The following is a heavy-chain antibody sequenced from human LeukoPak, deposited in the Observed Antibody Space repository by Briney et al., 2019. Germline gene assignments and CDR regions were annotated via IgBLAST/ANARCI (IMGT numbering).Heavy chain of an antibody. CDR1: GFTVRSYW. V-gene: IGHV3-74*01. CDR2: INGDGSST. Sequence: AGGSLLLSCAASGFTVRSYWMYWVRQAPGKGLVWVSLINGDGSSTTYADSVEGRFTISSDSAKNTLYLQMNSLRAEDTAVYYCARDRTLDYWGRGTLVTVSS. CDR3: ARDRTLDY. J-gene: IGHJ4*02.